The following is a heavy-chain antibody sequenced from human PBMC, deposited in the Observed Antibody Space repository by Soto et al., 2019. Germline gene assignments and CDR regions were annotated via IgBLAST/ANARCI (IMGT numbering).Heavy chain of an antibody. CDR3: ARDSGFNYRFDY. V-gene: IGHV4-59*01. CDR2: IYHSGST. CDR1: GGSISAYY. D-gene: IGHD5-12*01. J-gene: IGHJ4*02. Sequence: SDTLSLTCTVSGGSISAYYWRWIREPPGKGLEWSWYIYHSGSTSYNPSLASRVTISIDTSKNQFSLKLSSVTAADTAVYYCARDSGFNYRFDYWSQGTLVTVSS.